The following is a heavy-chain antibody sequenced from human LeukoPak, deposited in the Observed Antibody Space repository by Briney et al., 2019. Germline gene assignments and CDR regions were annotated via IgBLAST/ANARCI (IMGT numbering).Heavy chain of an antibody. D-gene: IGHD5-12*01. V-gene: IGHV3-66*01. CDR3: GRQYSDYGAFDY. Sequence: PGGSLRLSCAASGFTVSSKYMSWVRQAPGKGLEWVSVIYSGGTAYYADSVKGRFTISRDNSKNMLYLQMNSLRAEDTAVYYCGRQYSDYGAFDYWGQGTLVTVSS. CDR1: GFTVSSKY. J-gene: IGHJ4*02. CDR2: IYSGGTA.